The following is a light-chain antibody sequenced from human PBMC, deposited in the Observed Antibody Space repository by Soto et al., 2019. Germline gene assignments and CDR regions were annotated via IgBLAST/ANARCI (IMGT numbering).Light chain of an antibody. CDR3: AAWDDSLSGWV. V-gene: IGLV1-44*01. CDR1: SSKIGSND. J-gene: IGLJ3*02. CDR2: INN. Sequence: QSVLTQPPSASGTPGQRVTISCSGSSSKIGSNDVNWYQQLPGTAPKLLIYINNQRPSGVPDRFSGSKSGTSASLAISGLQSEDEADYYWAAWDDSLSGWVFGGGTKLTVL.